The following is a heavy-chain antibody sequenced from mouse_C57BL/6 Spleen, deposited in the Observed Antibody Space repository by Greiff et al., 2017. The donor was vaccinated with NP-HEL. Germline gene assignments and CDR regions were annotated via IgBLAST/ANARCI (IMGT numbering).Heavy chain of an antibody. CDR1: GFSLTSYA. D-gene: IGHD2-4*01. CDR2: IWTGGGT. Sequence: VKVVESGPGLVAPSQSLSITCTVSGFSLTSYAISWVRQPPGKGLEWLGVIWTGGGTNYNSALKARLSISKDNSKSQVFLKMNSLQTDDTARYYCARVYEYDGRPYFDYWGQGTTLTVSS. CDR3: ARVYEYDGRPYFDY. J-gene: IGHJ2*01. V-gene: IGHV2-9-1*01.